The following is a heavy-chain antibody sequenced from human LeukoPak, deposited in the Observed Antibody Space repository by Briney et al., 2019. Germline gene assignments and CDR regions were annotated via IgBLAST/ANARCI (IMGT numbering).Heavy chain of an antibody. CDR1: GFTFSDYY. J-gene: IGHJ5*02. V-gene: IGHV3-11*01. CDR2: ISSSSGTI. CDR3: ARDHSATSSWFDP. D-gene: IGHD2-15*01. Sequence: PGGSLRLSCAASGFTFSDYYMSWIRQAPGKGLEWVSYISSSSGTIYYADSVKGRFTISRDNAKNSLYLQMNSLRAEDTAVYYCARDHSATSSWFDPWGQGTLVTVSS.